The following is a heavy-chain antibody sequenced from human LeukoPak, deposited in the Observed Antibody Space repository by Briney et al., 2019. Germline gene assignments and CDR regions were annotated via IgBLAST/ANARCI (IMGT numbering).Heavy chain of an antibody. Sequence: GGSLRLSCAASGFTFSSYNMNWVRQAPGKGLEWVSSISNTGSYIYYADSAKGRFTISRDNAKNSLYLQMNSLRAEDTAVYYCATHGYNSLDYWGQGTLVTVSS. V-gene: IGHV3-21*01. CDR3: ATHGYNSLDY. CDR1: GFTFSSYN. CDR2: ISNTGSYI. D-gene: IGHD5-24*01. J-gene: IGHJ4*02.